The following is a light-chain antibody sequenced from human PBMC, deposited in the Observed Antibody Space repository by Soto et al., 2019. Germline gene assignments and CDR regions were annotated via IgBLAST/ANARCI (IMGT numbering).Light chain of an antibody. Sequence: EVVMTQSPATLSVSPGERVTLSCRASQSVNSNLAWYQQKSGQTPRLLIYGAFTGTTGIPASISGSGVGTKCTRTISSLQCKDFGICYCKQYKNWAPEVTFGPRTQVDIK. V-gene: IGKV3-15*01. J-gene: IGKJ3*01. CDR2: GAF. CDR3: KQYKNWAPEVT. CDR1: QSVNSN.